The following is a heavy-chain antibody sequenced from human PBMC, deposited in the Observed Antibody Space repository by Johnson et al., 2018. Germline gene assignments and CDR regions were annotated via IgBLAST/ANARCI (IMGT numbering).Heavy chain of an antibody. CDR2: IGTPGDT. CDR3: GRVRGNCIGGSCQFDY. V-gene: IGHV3-13*01. Sequence: EVQLLESGGGLVKXGGSLTVXCAASGFTFSNCDVHWVRQRTGKGLEWVSGIGTPGDTYNPASVKGRFPISRENAKTSLSRQMNSLKDEDSAVYYCGRVRGNCIGGSCQFDYWGQGTLVTVPS. D-gene: IGHD2-15*01. J-gene: IGHJ4*02. CDR1: GFTFSNCD.